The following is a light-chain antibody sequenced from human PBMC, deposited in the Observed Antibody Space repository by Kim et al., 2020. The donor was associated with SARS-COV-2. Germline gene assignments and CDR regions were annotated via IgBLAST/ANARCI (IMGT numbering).Light chain of an antibody. Sequence: PGGEASPSCRASHSVDINLAWYQQTPGQPPRLLIYDAAIRAAGVPTRFSGSGSGTDFTLTISSLEAEDFAIYYCQQRTGWPPALTFGGGTKVDIK. CDR2: DAA. CDR1: HSVDIN. CDR3: QQRTGWPPALT. J-gene: IGKJ4*01. V-gene: IGKV3-11*01.